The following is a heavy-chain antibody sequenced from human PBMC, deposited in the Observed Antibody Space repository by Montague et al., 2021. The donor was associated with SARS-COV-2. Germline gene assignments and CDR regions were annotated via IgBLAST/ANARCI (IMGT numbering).Heavy chain of an antibody. CDR3: ARDQGRWLQPGVYFDY. D-gene: IGHD5-24*01. CDR1: GGSISSYY. Sequence: SETLSLTCTVSGGSISSYYWSWIRQPLGKGLEWIGYIYYSGSTNYNPSLKGRVTISVDTSKNQFSLELSSVTAADTAVYYCARDQGRWLQPGVYFDYWGQGTLVTVSS. V-gene: IGHV4-59*01. J-gene: IGHJ4*02. CDR2: IYYSGST.